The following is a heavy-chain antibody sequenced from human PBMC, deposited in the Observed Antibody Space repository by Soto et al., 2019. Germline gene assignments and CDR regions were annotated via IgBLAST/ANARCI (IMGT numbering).Heavy chain of an antibody. V-gene: IGHV3-23*01. D-gene: IGHD6-13*01. J-gene: IGHJ5*02. Sequence: GSLRLSCAASGFTFSSYAMSWVRQAPGKGLEWVSGFRSGGDDDTTYYADSVRGRFTISRDNSKNTLFLQMNSLRAEDTAVYYCARARIAAAGNNWFDPWGQGTLVTVSS. CDR2: FRSGGDDDTT. CDR3: ARARIAAAGNNWFDP. CDR1: GFTFSSYA.